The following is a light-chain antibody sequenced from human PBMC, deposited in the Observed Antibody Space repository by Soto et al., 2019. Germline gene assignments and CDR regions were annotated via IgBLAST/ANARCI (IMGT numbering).Light chain of an antibody. V-gene: IGKV3-11*01. CDR1: QSISTY. CDR3: QQRTNWPKT. Sequence: EVVLTQSPATLSLSPGERATLSCRASQSISTYLAWYQQKPGQAPRLLIYDTSNRAPGIPARFSGSGSGTDFTLTISSLGPEDFAVYYCQQRTNWPKTFGQGTKLEIK. CDR2: DTS. J-gene: IGKJ2*01.